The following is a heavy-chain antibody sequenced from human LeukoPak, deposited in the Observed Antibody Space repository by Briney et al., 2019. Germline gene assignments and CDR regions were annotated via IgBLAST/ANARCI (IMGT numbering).Heavy chain of an antibody. D-gene: IGHD3-22*01. Sequence: SETLSLTCTVSGGSISSSSYYWGWIRQPPGKGLEWIGSIYYSGSTYYNPSLNRRVTISVDTSKNQSSLTLSSVTAPDTAVYYCARHFHDSSGTLFDYWGQGTLVTVSS. V-gene: IGHV4-39*01. CDR3: ARHFHDSSGTLFDY. CDR1: GGSISSSSYY. CDR2: IYYSGST. J-gene: IGHJ4*02.